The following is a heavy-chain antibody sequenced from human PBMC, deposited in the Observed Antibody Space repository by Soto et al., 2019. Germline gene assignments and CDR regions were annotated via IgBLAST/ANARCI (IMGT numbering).Heavy chain of an antibody. CDR1: GGTFSNDA. D-gene: IGHD3-10*01. V-gene: IGHV1-69*01. CDR3: ATGLRTGNYGMDV. J-gene: IGHJ6*02. Sequence: QAQLVQAGAEVKKPVSSVRISCRASGGTFSNDAVSWVRQAPGQGLQWMGGIIPIFGTTHYAQKFQGRVTLTADESTATAYMELRSVTSEDTAVYYCATGLRTGNYGMDVWGQGTAVTVSS. CDR2: IIPIFGTT.